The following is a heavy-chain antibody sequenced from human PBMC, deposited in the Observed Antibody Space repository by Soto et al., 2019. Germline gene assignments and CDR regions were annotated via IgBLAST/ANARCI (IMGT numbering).Heavy chain of an antibody. D-gene: IGHD3-22*01. J-gene: IGHJ4*02. V-gene: IGHV1-24*01. CDR3: ATDPSLYDNDY. Sequence: GASVKVSCKVSGSTLTGLSMHGVRQAPGKGLEWMGGFDPEDGETIDAQKFQGRVTMTEDTSTDTACMELSSLRSEDTAVYYCATDPSLYDNDYWGQGTLVTVSS. CDR1: GSTLTGLS. CDR2: FDPEDGET.